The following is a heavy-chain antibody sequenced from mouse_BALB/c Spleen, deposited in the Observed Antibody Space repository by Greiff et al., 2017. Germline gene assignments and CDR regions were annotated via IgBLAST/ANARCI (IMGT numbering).Heavy chain of an antibody. CDR2: IDPENGNT. CDR1: GFNIKDYY. CDR3: ARDGNYRYFDV. Sequence: VQLQQSGAELVRPGALVKLSCKASGFNIKDYYMHWVKQRPEQGLEWIGWIDPENGNTIYDPKFQGKASITADTSSNTAYLQLSSLTSEDTAVYYCARDGNYRYFDVWGAGTTVTVSS. V-gene: IGHV14-1*02. D-gene: IGHD2-1*01. J-gene: IGHJ1*01.